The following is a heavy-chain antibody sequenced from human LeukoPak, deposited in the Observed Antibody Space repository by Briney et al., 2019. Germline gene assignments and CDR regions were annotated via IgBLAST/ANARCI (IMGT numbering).Heavy chain of an antibody. CDR1: GLTSSSYA. J-gene: IGHJ4*02. V-gene: IGHV3-30*02. D-gene: IGHD2-2*01. Sequence: GGSLRLSCAASGLTSSSYAMSWVRQAPGKGLEWVAFIRYDGSNKYYADSVKGRFTISRDNSKNTLYLQMNSLRAEDTAVYYCAKDQDIVVVPAAIGYWGQGTLVTVSS. CDR2: IRYDGSNK. CDR3: AKDQDIVVVPAAIGY.